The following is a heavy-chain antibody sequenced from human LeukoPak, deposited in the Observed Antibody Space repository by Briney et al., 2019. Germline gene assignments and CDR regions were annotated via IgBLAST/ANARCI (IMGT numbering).Heavy chain of an antibody. CDR3: ATVSSWLAFDI. D-gene: IGHD6-13*01. J-gene: IGHJ3*02. V-gene: IGHV4-31*03. CDR1: GGSISSGGYY. Sequence: PSQTLSPTCTVSGGSISSGGYYWSWIRQHPGKGLEWIGYIYYSGSTYYNPSLKSRVTISVDTSKNQFSLKLSSVTAADTAVYYCATVSSWLAFDIWGQGTMVTVSS. CDR2: IYYSGST.